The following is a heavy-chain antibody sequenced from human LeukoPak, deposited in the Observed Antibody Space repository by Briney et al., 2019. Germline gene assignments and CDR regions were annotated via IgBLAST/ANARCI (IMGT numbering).Heavy chain of an antibody. Sequence: ASVKVSCTASGYTFTGYFMHWVRQAPGQGLEWMGWINPNIGDASYAQTFQGRVTMTRDRSINTAYMELSRLTSDDTAVYYCARMDFDGGDSIGFDSWGQGTLVTVSS. CDR1: GYTFTGYF. V-gene: IGHV1-2*02. J-gene: IGHJ5*01. CDR2: INPNIGDA. CDR3: ARMDFDGGDSIGFDS. D-gene: IGHD2-21*02.